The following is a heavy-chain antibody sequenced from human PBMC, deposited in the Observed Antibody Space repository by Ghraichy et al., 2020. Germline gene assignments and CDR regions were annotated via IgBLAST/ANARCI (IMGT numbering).Heavy chain of an antibody. Sequence: ESLNISCTVSGGSFSNYYLSWIRQSPGKGLEWIGYIYYTGRTNYNPSLKSRVTLSGDTPKNQFSLKLSSVTAADTAVYFCARHNPRAATSFDYWGQGTLVTVSS. CDR2: IYYTGRT. J-gene: IGHJ4*02. V-gene: IGHV4-59*08. CDR3: ARHNPRAATSFDY. CDR1: GGSFSNYY. D-gene: IGHD2-15*01.